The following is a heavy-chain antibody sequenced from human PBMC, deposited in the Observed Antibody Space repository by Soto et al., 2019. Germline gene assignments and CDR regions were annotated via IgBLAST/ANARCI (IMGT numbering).Heavy chain of an antibody. Sequence: SETLSLTCAVSGGSISSSNWWSWVRQPPGKGLEWIGEIYHSGSTNYNPSLKSRVTISVDKSKNQFSLKLSSVTAADTAVYYCARGDCSSTSCYSHYYYYGMDVWGQGTTVTVSS. CDR3: ARGDCSSTSCYSHYYYYGMDV. V-gene: IGHV4-4*02. D-gene: IGHD2-2*02. CDR2: IYHSGST. J-gene: IGHJ6*02. CDR1: GGSISSSNW.